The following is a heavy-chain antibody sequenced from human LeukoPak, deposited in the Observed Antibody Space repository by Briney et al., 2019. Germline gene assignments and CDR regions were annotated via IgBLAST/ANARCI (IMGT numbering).Heavy chain of an antibody. V-gene: IGHV3-48*01. CDR3: ARDETYYYDSSGYRPDYYFDY. D-gene: IGHD3-22*01. J-gene: IGHJ4*02. Sequence: TGGSLRLSCAASGFTFSSYSMNWVRQAPGKGLEWVSYISSSSSTIYYADSVKGRFTISRDNAKNSLYLQMNSLRAEDTAVYYCARDETYYYDSSGYRPDYYFDYWGQGTLVTVSS. CDR1: GFTFSSYS. CDR2: ISSSSSTI.